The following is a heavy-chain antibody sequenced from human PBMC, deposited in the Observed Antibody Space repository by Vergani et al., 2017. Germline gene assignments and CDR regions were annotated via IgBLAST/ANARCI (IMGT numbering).Heavy chain of an antibody. CDR3: ARAKRGRRAVGATVS. J-gene: IGHJ5*02. V-gene: IGHV7-4-1*01. CDR1: GYSFNNYA. D-gene: IGHD6-19*01. CDR2: INPTTGNP. Sequence: QEQLVQSGSELKKPGASVKVSCKASGYSFNNYAIHWVRQAPGQGLEWMGWINPTTGNPTYARAFTGRFVFSLDTSISTAYLQIGSLKAEDTAVYFCARAKRGRRAVGATVSWRQGTLLTVSS.